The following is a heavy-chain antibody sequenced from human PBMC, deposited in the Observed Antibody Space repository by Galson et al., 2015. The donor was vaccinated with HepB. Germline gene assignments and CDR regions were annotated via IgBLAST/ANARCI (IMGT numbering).Heavy chain of an antibody. CDR3: ARAAGYSGSYGVGY. V-gene: IGHV3-21*01. D-gene: IGHD1-26*01. CDR1: GFTFSSYS. Sequence: SLRLSCAASGFTFSSYSMNWVRQAPGKGLEWVSSISSSSSYIYYADSVKGRFTISRDNAKNSLYLQMNSLRAEDTAVYYCARAAGYSGSYGVGYWGQGTLVTVSS. J-gene: IGHJ4*02. CDR2: ISSSSSYI.